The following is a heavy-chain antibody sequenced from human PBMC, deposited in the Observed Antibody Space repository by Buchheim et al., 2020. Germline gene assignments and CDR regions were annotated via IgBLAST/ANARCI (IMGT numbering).Heavy chain of an antibody. CDR2: ISSSSSYI. CDR3: ARDSFGYQDLSGFDY. D-gene: IGHD3-16*01. Sequence: EVQLVESGGGLVKPGGSLRLSCAASGFTFSSYSMNWVRQAPGKGLEWVSSISSSSSYIYYADSVKGRFTISRDNAKNSLYLQMNSLRAEDTAVQYCARDSFGYQDLSGFDYWGQGTL. CDR1: GFTFSSYS. J-gene: IGHJ4*02. V-gene: IGHV3-21*01.